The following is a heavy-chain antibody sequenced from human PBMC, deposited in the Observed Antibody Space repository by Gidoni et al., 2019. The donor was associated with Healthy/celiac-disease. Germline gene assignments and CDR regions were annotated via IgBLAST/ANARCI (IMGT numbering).Heavy chain of an antibody. CDR2: ISSSSSTI. CDR1: GFTFSIYT. D-gene: IGHD3-10*01. J-gene: IGHJ6*02. V-gene: IGHV3-48*01. CDR3: ARDRGWPPYYYYYYGMDV. Sequence: EVQLVESGGGLVQPGGSLILSCAASGFTFSIYTMNWVRQAPGKGLEWVSDISSSSSTIYYADSVKGRFTISRDNAKNSLYLQMNSLRAEDTAVYYCARDRGWPPYYYYYYGMDVWGQGTTVTVSS.